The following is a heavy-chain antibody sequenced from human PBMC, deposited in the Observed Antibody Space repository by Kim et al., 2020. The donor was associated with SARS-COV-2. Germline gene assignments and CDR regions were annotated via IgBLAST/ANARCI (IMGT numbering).Heavy chain of an antibody. Sequence: ASVKVSCKASGYTFTSYDINWVRQATGQGLEWMGWMNPNSGNTGYAQKFQGRVTMTRNTSISTAYMELSSLRSEDTAVYYCARGYRYGSGRGRFYWFDPWGQGTLVTVSS. J-gene: IGHJ5*02. D-gene: IGHD3-10*01. V-gene: IGHV1-8*01. CDR2: MNPNSGNT. CDR3: ARGYRYGSGRGRFYWFDP. CDR1: GYTFTSYD.